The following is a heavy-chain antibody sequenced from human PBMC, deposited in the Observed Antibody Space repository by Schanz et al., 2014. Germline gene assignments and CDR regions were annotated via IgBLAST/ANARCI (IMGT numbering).Heavy chain of an antibody. V-gene: IGHV3-21*05. CDR2: ISGTTTYT. CDR1: GFTFSSYG. Sequence: VQLVESGGGVVQPGRSLRLSCAASGFTFSSYGMHWVRRAPGKGLEWVSYISGTTTYTNYADSVKGRFTISRDNAKNSLYLQMNSLRAEDTAVYYCAREQIMAAAGLVDYWGHGTLVTVSS. CDR3: AREQIMAAAGLVDY. J-gene: IGHJ4*01. D-gene: IGHD6-13*01.